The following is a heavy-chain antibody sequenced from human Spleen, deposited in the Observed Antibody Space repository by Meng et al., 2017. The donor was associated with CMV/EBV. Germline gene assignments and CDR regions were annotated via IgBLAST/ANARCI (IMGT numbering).Heavy chain of an antibody. D-gene: IGHD1-26*01. Sequence: GESLKISCAASGFSFSDHYMSWIRQAPGKGLEWVSYISSSGSTIYYADSVKGRFTISRDNAKNSLYLQMNSLRAEDTAVYYCARDASSSGSYFWDYWGQGTLVTVSS. CDR1: GFSFSDHY. CDR2: ISSSGSTI. CDR3: ARDASSSGSYFWDY. J-gene: IGHJ4*02. V-gene: IGHV3-11*01.